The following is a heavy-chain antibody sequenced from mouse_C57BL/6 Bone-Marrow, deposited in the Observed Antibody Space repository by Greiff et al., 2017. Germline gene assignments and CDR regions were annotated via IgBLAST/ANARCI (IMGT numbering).Heavy chain of an antibody. V-gene: IGHV5-9-1*02. CDR2: ISSGGDYI. D-gene: IGHD1-1*01. CDR3: TRDQDYYGRSGYCDV. CDR1: GFTFSSYA. J-gene: IGHJ1*03. Sequence: EVHLVESGEGLVKPGGSLKLSCAASGFTFSSYAMSWVRQTPEKRLEWVAYISSGGDYIYYADTVKGRFTISRDNARNTLYLQMSSLKSEDTAMYYCTRDQDYYGRSGYCDVWGTGTTVTVSS.